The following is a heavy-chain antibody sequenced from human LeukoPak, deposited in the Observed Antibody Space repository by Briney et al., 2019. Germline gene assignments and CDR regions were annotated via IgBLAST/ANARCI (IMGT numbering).Heavy chain of an antibody. V-gene: IGHV1-2*02. J-gene: IGHJ4*02. D-gene: IGHD6-13*01. CDR1: GYTFTGYF. CDR2: INPNSGGT. CDR3: ASTLAAGTSYFDY. Sequence: ASVKVSCKASGYTFTGYFIHWVRQAPGQGLEWMGWINPNSGGTYYAQKFQGRGTMTRDTSISTAYMEPSRLTSDDTAVYYCASTLAAGTSYFDYWGQGTLVTVSS.